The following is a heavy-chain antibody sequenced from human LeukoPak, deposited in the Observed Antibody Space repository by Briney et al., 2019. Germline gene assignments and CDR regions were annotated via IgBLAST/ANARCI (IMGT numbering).Heavy chain of an antibody. V-gene: IGHV3-30*18. CDR3: AKEGSSSWYEVDY. CDR2: ISYDGSNK. Sequence: SGRSLRLSCAASGFPFSSYGMHWVRQAPGKGLEWVAVISYDGSNKYYAGSVKGRFTISRVNSKNTLYLQMNSLRAEDTAVYYCAKEGSSSWYEVDYWGQGTLVTVSS. J-gene: IGHJ4*02. D-gene: IGHD6-13*01. CDR1: GFPFSSYG.